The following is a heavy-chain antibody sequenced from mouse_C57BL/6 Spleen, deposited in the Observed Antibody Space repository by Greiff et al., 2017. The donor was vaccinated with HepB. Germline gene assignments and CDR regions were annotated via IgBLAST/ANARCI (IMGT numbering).Heavy chain of an antibody. Sequence: EVQLVESGPGLVKPSQSLSLTCSVTGYSITSGYYWNWIRQFPGNKLEWMGYISYDGSNNYNPSLKNRISITRDTSKNQFFLKLNSVTTEDTATYYCVGTGTRFDYWGQGTTLTVSS. CDR1: GYSITSGYY. V-gene: IGHV3-6*01. D-gene: IGHD4-1*01. J-gene: IGHJ2*01. CDR3: VGTGTRFDY. CDR2: ISYDGSN.